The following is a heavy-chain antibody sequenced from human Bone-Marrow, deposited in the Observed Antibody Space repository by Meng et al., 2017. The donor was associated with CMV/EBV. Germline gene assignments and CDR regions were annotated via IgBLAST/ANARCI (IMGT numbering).Heavy chain of an antibody. D-gene: IGHD3-3*01. CDR2: IVVGSGNT. V-gene: IGHV1-58*01. CDR3: AADSRFWSGYYHAFDI. CDR1: GFTFSNSA. J-gene: IGHJ3*02. Sequence: SVKDSCKASGFTFSNSAVQWVRQARGQRLEWIGWIVVGSGNTNYAQKFQERVTITRDMSTSTAYMELSSLRSEDTAVYYCAADSRFWSGYYHAFDIWGQGTIVTVSS.